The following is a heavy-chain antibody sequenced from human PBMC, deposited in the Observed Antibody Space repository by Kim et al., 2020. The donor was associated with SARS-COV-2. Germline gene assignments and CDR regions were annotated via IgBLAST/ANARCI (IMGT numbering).Heavy chain of an antibody. V-gene: IGHV4-61*01. J-gene: IGHJ3*02. Sequence: SETLSLTCTVSGGSVSSGSYYWSWIRQPPGKGLEWIGYIYYSGSTNYNPSLKSRVTISVDTSKNQFSLKLSSVTAADTAVYYCARGCGGDCYSVDLGYVNDAFDIWGQGTMVTVSS. CDR1: GGSVSSGSYY. D-gene: IGHD2-21*02. CDR2: IYYSGST. CDR3: ARGCGGDCYSVDLGYVNDAFDI.